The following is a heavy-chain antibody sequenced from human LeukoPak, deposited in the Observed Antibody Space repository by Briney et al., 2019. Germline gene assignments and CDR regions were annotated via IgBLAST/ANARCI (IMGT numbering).Heavy chain of an antibody. J-gene: IGHJ1*01. D-gene: IGHD3-22*01. CDR2: IYYSGST. Sequence: PSETLSLTCTVSGGSISSSSYYWGWIRQPPGKGLEWIGSIYYSGSTYYNPSLKSRVTISVDTSKNQFSLKLSSVTAADTAVYYCARAPVDYYDSSGYGYWGQGTLVTVSS. CDR3: ARAPVDYYDSSGYGY. CDR1: GGSISSSSYY. V-gene: IGHV4-39*07.